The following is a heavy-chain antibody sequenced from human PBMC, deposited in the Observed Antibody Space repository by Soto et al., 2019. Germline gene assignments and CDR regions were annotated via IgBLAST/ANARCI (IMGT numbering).Heavy chain of an antibody. Sequence: EVQLVESGGGLVKPGGSLRLSCAASGFTFSRYGMNWLRQAPGKGLEWVSSISSSTSYVYYADSVKGRFSTSRDNAKNIVSLEMCALRAEDTAVYYCARDPSEGRVGKFLESWGQGTLVTVSS. D-gene: IGHD3-3*01. CDR2: ISSSTSYV. CDR1: GFTFSRYG. J-gene: IGHJ5*02. CDR3: ARDPSEGRVGKFLES. V-gene: IGHV3-21*06.